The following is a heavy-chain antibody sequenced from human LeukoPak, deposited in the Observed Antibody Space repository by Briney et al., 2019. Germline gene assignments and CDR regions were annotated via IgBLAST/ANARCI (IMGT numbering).Heavy chain of an antibody. V-gene: IGHV4-4*07. CDR1: GGSISSYY. CDR3: ARDLITPPYNWFDP. J-gene: IGHJ5*02. D-gene: IGHD3-16*01. Sequence: PSETLSLTCTVSGGSISSYYWSLIRQPAGKGLEYIGRIHTSGSPNYNPSLKSRVTISVDTSRNQFSLKMTSVTAADTAVYYCARDLITPPYNWFDPWGQGTLVTVSS. CDR2: IHTSGSP.